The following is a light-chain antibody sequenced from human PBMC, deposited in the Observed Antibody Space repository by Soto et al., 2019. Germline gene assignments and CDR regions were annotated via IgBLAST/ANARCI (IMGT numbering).Light chain of an antibody. J-gene: IGKJ1*01. CDR3: QQYHTYWWS. V-gene: IGKV1-5*03. CDR1: QDVDTW. Sequence: DIQMTQSPSCLSASVGDTVTLTCRASQDVDTWLAWFQQRPGKAPKLLISQASTLASGVPSRFSGSGSGTVFTLTISSLQPDDFATYFCQQYHTYWWSFGPGSKVEIK. CDR2: QAS.